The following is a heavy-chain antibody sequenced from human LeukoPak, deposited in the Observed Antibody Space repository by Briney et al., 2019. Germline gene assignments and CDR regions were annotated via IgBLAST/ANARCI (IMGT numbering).Heavy chain of an antibody. J-gene: IGHJ3*02. Sequence: GGSLRLSCEASEFTFSNAWMSWVRQAPGKGLEWVGRIKSKTDGGTTDYAAPVKGRFTISRDDSKNTLYLQMNSLKTEDTAVYYCTTAGDYVWGSYRYTRVLAFDIWGQGTMVTVSS. CDR1: EFTFSNAW. CDR2: IKSKTDGGTT. CDR3: TTAGDYVWGSYRYTRVLAFDI. D-gene: IGHD3-16*02. V-gene: IGHV3-15*01.